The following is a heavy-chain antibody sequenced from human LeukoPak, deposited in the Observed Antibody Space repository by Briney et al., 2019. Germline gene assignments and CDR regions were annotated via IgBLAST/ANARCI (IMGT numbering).Heavy chain of an antibody. V-gene: IGHV3-73*01. CDR1: GFTFSRYS. Sequence: GGSLRLSCAASGFTFSRYSMNWVRQASGKGLEWVGRIRSKANSYATAYAASVKGRFTISRDDSKNTAYLQMNSLKTEDTAVYYCTSGPGGVDVWGKGTTVTVSS. J-gene: IGHJ6*04. CDR3: TSGPGGVDV. D-gene: IGHD3-10*01. CDR2: IRSKANSYAT.